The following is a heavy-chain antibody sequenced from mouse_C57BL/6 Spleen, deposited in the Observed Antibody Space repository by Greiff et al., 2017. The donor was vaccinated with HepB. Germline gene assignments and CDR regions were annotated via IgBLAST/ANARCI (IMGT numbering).Heavy chain of an antibody. D-gene: IGHD1-1*01. J-gene: IGHJ3*01. CDR1: GYAFSSSW. V-gene: IGHV1-82*01. CDR3: AGSKGTWFAY. Sequence: QVQLKESGPELVKPGASVKISCKASGYAFSSSWMNWVKQRPGKGLEWIGRIYPGDGDTNYNGKFKGKATLTADKSSSTAYMQLSSLTSEDSAVYFCAGSKGTWFAYWGQGTLVTVSA. CDR2: IYPGDGDT.